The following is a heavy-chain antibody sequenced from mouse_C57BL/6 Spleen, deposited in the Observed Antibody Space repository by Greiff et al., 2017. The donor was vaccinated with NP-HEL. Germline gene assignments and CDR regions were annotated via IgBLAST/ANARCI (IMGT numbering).Heavy chain of an antibody. CDR2: IDPEDGET. V-gene: IGHV14-2*01. J-gene: IGHJ4*01. CDR3: ARSVPYYGSSYYYAMDY. Sequence: VHVKQSGAELVKPGASVKLSCTASGFNIKDYYMHWVKQRTEQGLEWIGRIDPEDGETKYAPKFQGKATITADTSFNTAYLQLSSLTSEDTAVYYCARSVPYYGSSYYYAMDYWGQGTSVTVSS. CDR1: GFNIKDYY. D-gene: IGHD1-1*01.